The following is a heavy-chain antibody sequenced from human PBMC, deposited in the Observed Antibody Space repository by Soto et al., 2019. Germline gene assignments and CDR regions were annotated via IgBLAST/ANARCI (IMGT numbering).Heavy chain of an antibody. D-gene: IGHD2-21*02. CDR2: IYYSGST. CDR1: GGSVSSASYY. CDR3: ARACLGDCYYYYGMDV. V-gene: IGHV4-61*01. Sequence: SETLSLTCTVSGGSVSSASYYWSWIRQPPGKGLEWIGYIYYSGSTNYNPSLKSRVTISVDTSKNQFSLKLSSVTAADTAVYYCARACLGDCYYYYGMDVWGQGTTVTVSS. J-gene: IGHJ6*02.